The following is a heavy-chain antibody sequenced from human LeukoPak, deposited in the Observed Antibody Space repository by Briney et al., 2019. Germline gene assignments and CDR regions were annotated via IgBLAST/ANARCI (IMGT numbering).Heavy chain of an antibody. CDR3: ARDADFWSGYLRSVGMDV. V-gene: IGHV3-48*04. D-gene: IGHD3-3*01. J-gene: IGHJ6*02. CDR2: ISSSGSTI. Sequence: GGSLRLSCAASGFTFSSYSMNWVRQAPGKGLEWVSYISSSGSTIYYADSVEGRFTISRDNAKNSLYLQMNSLRAEDTAVYYCARDADFWSGYLRSVGMDVWGQGTTVTVSS. CDR1: GFTFSSYS.